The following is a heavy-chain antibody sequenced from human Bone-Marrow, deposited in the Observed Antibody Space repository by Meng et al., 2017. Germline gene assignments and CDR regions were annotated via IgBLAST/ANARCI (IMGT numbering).Heavy chain of an antibody. V-gene: IGHV4-38-2*02. CDR3: ARDRRPYSSSWYIDWWFDP. Sequence: SETLSLTCTVSGYSISSGYYWGWIRQPPGKGLEWIGSIYHSGSTYYNPSLKSRLTISLDTSKNQFSLNLSSVAAADTAVYYCARDRRPYSSSWYIDWWFDPWGQGTLVTVSS. CDR2: IYHSGST. D-gene: IGHD6-13*01. CDR1: GYSISSGYY. J-gene: IGHJ5*02.